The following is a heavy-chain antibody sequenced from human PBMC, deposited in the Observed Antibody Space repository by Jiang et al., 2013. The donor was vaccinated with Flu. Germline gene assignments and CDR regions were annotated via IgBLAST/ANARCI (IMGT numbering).Heavy chain of an antibody. CDR3: ARGNRGAFYFDF. J-gene: IGHJ4*02. D-gene: IGHD1-26*01. Sequence: GPGLVKPSQTLSLTCTVSGGSISSGGYSWNWVRQHPGKGLEWIGHISYSGSTYNNPSRKSRVIISVDTSKNQFSLNITSVTAADTAVYFCARGNRGAFYFDFWGQGTLVTVSS. V-gene: IGHV4-31*03. CDR1: GGSISSGGYS. CDR2: ISYSGST.